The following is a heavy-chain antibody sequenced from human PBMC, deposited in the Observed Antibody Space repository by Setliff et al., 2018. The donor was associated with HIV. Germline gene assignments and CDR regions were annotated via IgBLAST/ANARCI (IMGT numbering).Heavy chain of an antibody. CDR2: IYTTGST. D-gene: IGHD1-26*01. V-gene: IGHV4-61*09. J-gene: IGHJ6*03. CDR1: GGSISSGPYY. CDR3: AGGVSSGSYHYGDPYYYYYYMDV. Sequence: KTSETLSLTCTVSGGSISSGPYYWSWIRQPAGKGLEWIGHIYTTGSTNYNPSLKSRVTISVDTSKNQFSLKLSSVTAADTAVYYCAGGVSSGSYHYGDPYYYYYYMDVWGKGTTVTVSS.